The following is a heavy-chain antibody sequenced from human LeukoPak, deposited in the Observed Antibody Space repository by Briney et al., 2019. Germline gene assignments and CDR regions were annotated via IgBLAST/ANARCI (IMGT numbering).Heavy chain of an antibody. CDR2: IYPGDSDT. CDR1: GYSLTSYW. Sequence: GESLKISCKGSGYSLTSYWIGWVRQMPGKGLEWMGIIYPGDSDTRYSPSFQGQVTISADKSISTAYLQWSSLKASDTAMYYCARHLHCSSTSCYYFDYWGQGTLVTVSS. D-gene: IGHD2-2*01. V-gene: IGHV5-51*01. J-gene: IGHJ4*02. CDR3: ARHLHCSSTSCYYFDY.